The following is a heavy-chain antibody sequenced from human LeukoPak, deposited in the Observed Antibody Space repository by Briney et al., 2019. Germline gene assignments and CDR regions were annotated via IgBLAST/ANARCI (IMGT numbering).Heavy chain of an antibody. D-gene: IGHD6-13*01. CDR2: IWYDGSYI. Sequence: GRSLRLSCAASGFTFSYYGMHWVRQAPGKGLDWVAVIWYDGSYIYYADSVKGRFTVSRDNSKNTMYLQMNSLRAEDTAVYYCAKIAQFTAATGTGLDYWGQGTLVTVSP. J-gene: IGHJ4*02. CDR3: AKIAQFTAATGTGLDY. V-gene: IGHV3-33*06. CDR1: GFTFSYYG.